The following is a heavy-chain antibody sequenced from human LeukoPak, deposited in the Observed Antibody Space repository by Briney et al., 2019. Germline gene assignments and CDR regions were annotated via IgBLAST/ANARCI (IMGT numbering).Heavy chain of an antibody. CDR1: GVSICNCA. J-gene: IGHJ4*02. CDR3: ASRKCGSGWYEFYFDY. Sequence: GGALLLSCAASGVSICNCAMSWLGQPPRREVVGVSGRIGSGYSAYYADPVPGRFTISSDDSKCTLYLHMNSLRAEDTALYYCASRKCGSGWYEFYFDYWGQGTLVTVSS. CDR2: RIGSGYSA. D-gene: IGHD6-19*01. V-gene: IGHV3-23*01.